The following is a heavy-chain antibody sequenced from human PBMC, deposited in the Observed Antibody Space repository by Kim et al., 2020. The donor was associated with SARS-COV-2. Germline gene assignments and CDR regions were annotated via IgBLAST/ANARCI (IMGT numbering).Heavy chain of an antibody. V-gene: IGHV4-61*02. CDR2: IYSSGTT. J-gene: IGHJ4*02. D-gene: IGHD1-26*01. CDR3: ARGPSGSYGKFDD. Sequence: SETLSLTCTVSGGSISSGSDYWSWIRQPAGKGLELIGRIYSSGTTNYNPSLKSRLTISLDTPKNQFSLRVSSVTAADTAVYYCARGPSGSYGKFDDWGQGILVTVSS. CDR1: GGSISSGSDY.